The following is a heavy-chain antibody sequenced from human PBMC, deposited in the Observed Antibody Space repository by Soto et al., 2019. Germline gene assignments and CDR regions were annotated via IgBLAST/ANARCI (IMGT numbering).Heavy chain of an antibody. J-gene: IGHJ4*02. CDR1: GGTFSSYA. CDR2: IIPIFGTA. D-gene: IGHD5-18*01. Sequence: QVQLVQSGAEVKKPGSSVKVSCKASGGTFSSYAISWVRQAPGQGLEWMGGIIPIFGTANYAQKFQGRVTITADESTSIAYMELSSLRSEDTAVYYCARGAQGGGGLLFDYWGQGTLVTVSS. CDR3: ARGAQGGGGLLFDY. V-gene: IGHV1-69*01.